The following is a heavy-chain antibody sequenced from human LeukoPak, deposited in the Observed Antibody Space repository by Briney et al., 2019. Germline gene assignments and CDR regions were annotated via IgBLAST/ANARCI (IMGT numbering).Heavy chain of an antibody. J-gene: IGHJ4*02. CDR3: ARAGVPATATGHYFDY. D-gene: IGHD2-2*01. CDR2: IIPIFGAA. Sequence: GASVKVSCKASGYTFTSYGISWVRQAPGQGLEWMGGIIPIFGAANYAQKFQGRVTITADESTSTAYMELSSLRSEDTAVYYCARAGVPATATGHYFDYWGQGTLVTVSS. CDR1: GYTFTSYG. V-gene: IGHV1-69*13.